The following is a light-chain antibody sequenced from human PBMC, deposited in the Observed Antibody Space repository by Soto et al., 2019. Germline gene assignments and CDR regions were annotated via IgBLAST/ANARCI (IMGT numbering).Light chain of an antibody. CDR2: GNT. Sequence: QSVLTQPPSVSGAPGQRVTISCTGSSSNIGAGYDVHWYQQLPGTAPKLLIYGNTNRPSGVPERFSGSKSGTSASLAISGLQAEDEADFYCPSYDNSLSGSGVFGTGTKLTVL. CDR3: PSYDNSLSGSGV. J-gene: IGLJ1*01. CDR1: SSNIGAGYD. V-gene: IGLV1-40*01.